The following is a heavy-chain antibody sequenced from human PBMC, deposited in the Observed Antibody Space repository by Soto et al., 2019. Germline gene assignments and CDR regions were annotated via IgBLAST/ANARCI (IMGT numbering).Heavy chain of an antibody. D-gene: IGHD3-10*01. V-gene: IGHV4-59*04. J-gene: IGHJ4*02. CDR1: GGSISSYS. CDR3: ARQYYFGSGSYYTRPFDF. CDR2: IYHSGST. Sequence: SETLSLTCTVSGGSISSYSWSWIRQPPGKGLEWIGYIYHSGSTYYNPSLKSRVTISVDTAKNQFSLKLSSVTAADTAVYYCARQYYFGSGSYYTRPFDFWGEGTLVTVSS.